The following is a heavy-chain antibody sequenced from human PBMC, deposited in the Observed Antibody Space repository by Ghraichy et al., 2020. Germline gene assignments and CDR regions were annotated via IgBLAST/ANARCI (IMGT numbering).Heavy chain of an antibody. CDR3: AKTGDSSGWNYFDS. D-gene: IGHD7-27*01. CDR1: GFAFSSYA. Sequence: GGSLRLSCAASGFAFSSYAMNWVRLVPGKGLEWVSVIGGSGTGSYYADSVRGRFTNSRDNSKNTVFLQMNSLRADDTAIYYCAKTGDSSGWNYFDSWGQWTLVSGSS. CDR2: IGGSGTGS. V-gene: IGHV3-23*01. J-gene: IGHJ4*02.